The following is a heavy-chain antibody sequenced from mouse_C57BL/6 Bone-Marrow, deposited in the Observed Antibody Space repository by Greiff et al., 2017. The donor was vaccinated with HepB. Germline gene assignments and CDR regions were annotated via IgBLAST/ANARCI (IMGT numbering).Heavy chain of an antibody. CDR1: GFTFSRYA. CDR2: ISDGGSYT. D-gene: IGHD4-1*01. CDR3: ARDLAGTAMDY. Sequence: EVNVVESGGGLVKPGGSLKLSCAASGFTFSRYAMSWVRQTPEKRLEWVATISDGGSYTYYPDNVKGRFTIARDNAKNNLYLQMSHLKSEDTAMYYCARDLAGTAMDYWGQGTSVTVSS. J-gene: IGHJ4*01. V-gene: IGHV5-4*01.